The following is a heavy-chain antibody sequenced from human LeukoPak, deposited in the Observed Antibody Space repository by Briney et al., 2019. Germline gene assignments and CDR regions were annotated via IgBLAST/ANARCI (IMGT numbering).Heavy chain of an antibody. J-gene: IGHJ6*03. D-gene: IGHD3-10*01. CDR3: ARGIHSGQNYYYYMDV. V-gene: IGHV1-69*05. Sequence: ASVKVSFKGSGGTFSSYAISWVRQAPGQGLKWMGGIIPIFGTANYAQKFQGRVKITTDESTSTAYMELSSLRSEDTAVYYCARGIHSGQNYYYYMDVWGKGTTVTVSS. CDR2: IIPIFGTA. CDR1: GGTFSSYA.